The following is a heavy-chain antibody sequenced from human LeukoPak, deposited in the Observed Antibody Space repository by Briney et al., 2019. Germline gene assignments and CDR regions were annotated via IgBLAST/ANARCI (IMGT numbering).Heavy chain of an antibody. CDR3: ARDHRQDAFDI. Sequence: YPSETLSLTCTVSGGCVSSGSYYWSWIRQPPGKGLEWIGYIYYSGSTNYNPSLKSRVTISVDTSKNQFSLKLSSVTAADTAVYYCARDHRQDAFDIWGQGTMVTVSS. CDR2: IYYSGST. V-gene: IGHV4-61*01. CDR1: GGCVSSGSYY. J-gene: IGHJ3*02.